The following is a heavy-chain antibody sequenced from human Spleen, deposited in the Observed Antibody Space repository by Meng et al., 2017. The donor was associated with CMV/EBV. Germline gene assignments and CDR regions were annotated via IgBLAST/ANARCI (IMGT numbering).Heavy chain of an antibody. CDR2: TYYKSKWFE. CDR1: GDSVSSNIAA. J-gene: IGHJ6*02. V-gene: IGHV6-1*01. CDR3: AREGITLVRGVVYSYYGMGV. Sequence: SCAISGDSVSSNIAAWNWIRQSPSRGLEWLGRTYYKSKWFEDYAVSVKSRITINPDTSTNQFSLKLHSATPEDTAVYYCAREGITLVRGVVYSYYGMGVWGQGTTVTVSS. D-gene: IGHD3-10*01.